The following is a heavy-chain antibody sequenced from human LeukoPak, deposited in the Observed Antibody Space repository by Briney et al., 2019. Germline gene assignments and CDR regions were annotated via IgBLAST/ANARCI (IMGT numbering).Heavy chain of an antibody. V-gene: IGHV1-69*13. CDR2: IIPIFSTA. J-gene: IGHJ4*02. CDR3: ARAPNYYGSGTLDY. D-gene: IGHD3-10*01. CDR1: GGTFSSYA. Sequence: SVKVSCKASGGTFSSYAISWVRQAPGQGLEWMGGIIPIFSTANYAQKFQGRVTITADESTSTAYMELSSLRSEDTAVYYCARAPNYYGSGTLDYWGQGSLVTVSS.